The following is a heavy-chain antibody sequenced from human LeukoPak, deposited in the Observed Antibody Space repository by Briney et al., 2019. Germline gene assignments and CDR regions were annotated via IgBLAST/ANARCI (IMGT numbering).Heavy chain of an antibody. Sequence: PGGSLRLSCVASGFSFSNFDMHWVRLGPGGLEWVGFIKYAGKTKSSAESVKGRFSISRDNSKNTLFLQMNTLRADDTAVYHCARTNPVYGDYDYWGQGTLVTVSS. D-gene: IGHD4-17*01. CDR3: ARTNPVYGDYDY. V-gene: IGHV3-30*03. CDR2: IKYAGKTK. J-gene: IGHJ4*02. CDR1: GFSFSNFD.